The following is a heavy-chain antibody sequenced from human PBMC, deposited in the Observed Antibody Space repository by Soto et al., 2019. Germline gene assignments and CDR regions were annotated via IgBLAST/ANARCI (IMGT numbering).Heavy chain of an antibody. D-gene: IGHD1-1*01. CDR2: ISYDGSNK. V-gene: IGHV3-30*04. CDR1: GFPFDDFA. CDR3: ARSLPGNYGAFDL. Sequence: SLRLSCTGSGFPFDDFAINWVRQAPGKGLEWVAVISYDGSNKYYADSVKGRFTISRDNSKNTLYLQMNSLRAEDTAVYYCARSLPGNYGAFDLWGQGTMVTVSS. J-gene: IGHJ3*01.